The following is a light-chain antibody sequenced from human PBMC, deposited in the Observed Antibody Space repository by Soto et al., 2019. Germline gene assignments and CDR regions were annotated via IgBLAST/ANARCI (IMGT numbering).Light chain of an antibody. CDR1: SSNIGNNA. CDR2: RNN. Sequence: QSVLTQPPSVSEAPRQRVTISCSGSSSNIGNNAVYWYQQLPGTAPKLLIYRNNQRPSGVPDRFSGSKSGTSASLAISGLRSEDEADYYCAAWDDSLSGYVFGTGTKVTVL. V-gene: IGLV1-47*01. CDR3: AAWDDSLSGYV. J-gene: IGLJ1*01.